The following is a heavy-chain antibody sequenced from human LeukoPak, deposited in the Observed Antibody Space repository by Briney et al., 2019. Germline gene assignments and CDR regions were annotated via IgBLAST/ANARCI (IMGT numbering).Heavy chain of an antibody. J-gene: IGHJ5*02. V-gene: IGHV4-34*01. Sequence: SETLSLTCAVYGGSFSGYYWSWIRQPPGKGLEWIGSIYHSGSTYYNPSLKSRVTISVDTSKNQFSLKLSSVTAADTAVYYCARETGDVVVVAATHWFDPWGQGTLVTVSS. CDR2: IYHSGST. CDR3: ARETGDVVVVAATHWFDP. CDR1: GGSFSGYY. D-gene: IGHD2-15*01.